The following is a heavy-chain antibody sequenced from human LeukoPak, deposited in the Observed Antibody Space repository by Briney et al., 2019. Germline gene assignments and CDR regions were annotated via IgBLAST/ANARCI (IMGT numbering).Heavy chain of an antibody. CDR1: GFTFDDYA. Sequence: GGSLRLSCAASGFTFDDYAMHWVRQVPGKGLEWVSGISWNSGIIGYADSVKGRFTISRDNAKNSLFLQMNSLRAEDTALYYCAKDNYDSSGTFDYWGQGTLVTVSS. J-gene: IGHJ4*02. CDR3: AKDNYDSSGTFDY. D-gene: IGHD3-22*01. CDR2: ISWNSGII. V-gene: IGHV3-9*01.